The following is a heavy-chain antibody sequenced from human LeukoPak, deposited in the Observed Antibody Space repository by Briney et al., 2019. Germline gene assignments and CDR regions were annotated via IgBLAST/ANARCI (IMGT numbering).Heavy chain of an antibody. V-gene: IGHV3-7*03. CDR2: INHNGNVK. CDR1: GFTFSSYW. J-gene: IGHJ6*02. Sequence: GGSLRLSCAASGFTFSSYWMNWARKAPGKGLEWVASINHNGNVKYYVDSVKCRFTISRDNAKNSLYLQMSNLRAEDTAVYFCARGGGLDFWGQGATVTVSS. D-gene: IGHD3-16*01. CDR3: ARGGGLDF.